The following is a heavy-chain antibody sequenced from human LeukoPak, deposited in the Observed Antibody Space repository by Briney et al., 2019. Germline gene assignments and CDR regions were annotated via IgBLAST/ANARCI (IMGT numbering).Heavy chain of an antibody. CDR3: VRRGGSDGWGAFDI. CDR1: EFTFSNYV. J-gene: IGHJ3*02. D-gene: IGHD5-24*01. V-gene: IGHV3-23*01. Sequence: GGSLRLSCAASEFTFSNYVMNWVRQAPGKGLEWVSSIRQSGDITYYADSVKGRFAISRDNSKNTLSLQMNSLSREDTAIYYCVRRGGSDGWGAFDIWGQGTVVTVSS. CDR2: IRQSGDIT.